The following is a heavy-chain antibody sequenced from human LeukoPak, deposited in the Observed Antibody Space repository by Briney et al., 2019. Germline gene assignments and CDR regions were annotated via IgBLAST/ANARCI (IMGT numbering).Heavy chain of an antibody. Sequence: PSETLSLTCTVAGGSISSTTFYWGWSRQPPGKGLEWIASIHYSGNTYYNPSVRSRVTTSADTSKNQISLKLSSVIAADTAVYYCARGYGSGNNWFDPWGQGTLVTVSS. J-gene: IGHJ5*02. CDR3: ARGYGSGNNWFDP. V-gene: IGHV4-39*01. CDR2: IHYSGNT. D-gene: IGHD3-10*01. CDR1: GGSISSTTFY.